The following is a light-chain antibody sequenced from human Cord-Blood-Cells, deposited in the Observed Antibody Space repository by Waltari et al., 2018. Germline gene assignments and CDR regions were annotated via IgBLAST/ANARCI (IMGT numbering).Light chain of an antibody. CDR2: AAS. J-gene: IGKJ1*01. CDR1: QGICKY. CDR3: QKYNSAPLT. Sequence: DIQMTQSPTSLSASVGDRVSITCRASQGICKYLAWYQHKPVKVPKLLIYAASSLHSGVPSQFSGSGSGTDFTLTNRSLQPGDFATYYCQKYNSAPLTFGQGTKVEIK. V-gene: IGKV1-27*01.